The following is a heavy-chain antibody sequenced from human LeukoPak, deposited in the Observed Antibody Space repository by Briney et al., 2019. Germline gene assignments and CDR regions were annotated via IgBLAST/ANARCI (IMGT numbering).Heavy chain of an antibody. Sequence: SETLSLTCAVYGGSFSDYYWSWIRQPPGKGLEWNGEINHSGSTNYNPSLKSRVTISVDTSKNQFSLNLYSVTAADSAVYYCARRGQAGYLYWGQGTLVTVSS. V-gene: IGHV4-34*01. D-gene: IGHD3-16*02. J-gene: IGHJ4*02. CDR1: GGSFSDYY. CDR2: INHSGST. CDR3: ARRGQAGYLY.